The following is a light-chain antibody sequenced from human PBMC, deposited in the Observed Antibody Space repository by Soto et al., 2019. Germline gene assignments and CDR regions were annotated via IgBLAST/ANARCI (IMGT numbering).Light chain of an antibody. J-gene: IGKJ2*01. CDR2: GAS. CDR3: QQYYNSPPYT. Sequence: IVMTQSPATLSVSPGERVTLSCRASETVRTNLAWFQQKPGQTPRLLIFGASTRATGIPTRFTGSGSETEFTLTLGSLQSEDLAVYYCQQYYNSPPYTFGHGTKLEIK. V-gene: IGKV3-15*01. CDR1: ETVRTN.